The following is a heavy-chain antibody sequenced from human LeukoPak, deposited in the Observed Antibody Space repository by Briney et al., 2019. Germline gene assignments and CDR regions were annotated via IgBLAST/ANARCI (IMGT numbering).Heavy chain of an antibody. V-gene: IGHV3-23*01. CDR2: ISDSGGST. CDR1: GLTLGNYG. Sequence: GGSLRLSCAVSGLTLGNYGMSWVRQPPGKGLECVAGISDSGGSTNYADSVKGRFTISRDTPRNTLYLQMNSLRAEDTAVYFCAKRGVVIRVFLVGFHKEAYYFDSWGQGALVTVSS. J-gene: IGHJ4*02. D-gene: IGHD3-10*01. CDR3: AKRGVVIRVFLVGFHKEAYYFDS.